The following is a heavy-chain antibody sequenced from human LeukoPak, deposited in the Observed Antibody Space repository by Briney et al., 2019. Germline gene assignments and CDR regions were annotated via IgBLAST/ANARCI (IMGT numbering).Heavy chain of an antibody. Sequence: PGGSLRLSCAASGFTFSSYSMNWVRQAPGKGLEWVSSISSSSSYIYYADSVKGRFTISRDNAKNSLYLQMNSLRAEDTAVYYCAKNHFSYCYSPSDYWGQGSLVTVSS. CDR2: ISSSSSYI. CDR3: AKNHFSYCYSPSDY. J-gene: IGHJ4*02. V-gene: IGHV3-21*01. CDR1: GFTFSSYS. D-gene: IGHD2-2*02.